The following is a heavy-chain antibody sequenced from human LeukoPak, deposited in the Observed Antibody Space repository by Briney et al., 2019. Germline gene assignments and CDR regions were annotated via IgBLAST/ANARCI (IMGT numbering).Heavy chain of an antibody. Sequence: PGGSLRLSCAASGFPFSGYEMNWVRQTPGKGLEWVSYISSGGSSKYYADSVKGRFTVSRDNAKNSLYLQMNSLRAEDTAVYYCARPYSSGWPNYYYYMDVWGKGTTVTISS. CDR3: ARPYSSGWPNYYYYMDV. CDR1: GFPFSGYE. V-gene: IGHV3-48*03. D-gene: IGHD6-19*01. J-gene: IGHJ6*03. CDR2: ISSGGSSK.